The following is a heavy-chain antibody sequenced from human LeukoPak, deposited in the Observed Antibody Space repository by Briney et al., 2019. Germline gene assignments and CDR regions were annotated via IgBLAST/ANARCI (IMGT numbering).Heavy chain of an antibody. CDR1: GRSISSSSYS. CDR2: IYYSGRT. CDR3: ARVCSAAAGMGGGDNWFDP. V-gene: IGHV4-39*07. D-gene: IGHD6-13*01. Sequence: NPSETLSLTCSVSGRSISSSSYSWGWLRQPPGKGLEWFGSIYYSGRTYYNPSLKSRVTISVDTSKHQFSLKLSSVTAADTAVYDWARVCSAAAGMGGGDNWFDPWGQGTLVTVSS. J-gene: IGHJ5*02.